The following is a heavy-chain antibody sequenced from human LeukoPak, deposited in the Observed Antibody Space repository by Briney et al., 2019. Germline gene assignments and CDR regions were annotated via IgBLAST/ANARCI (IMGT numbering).Heavy chain of an antibody. D-gene: IGHD5-12*01. CDR2: ISSSSSTI. Sequence: PGGSLRLSCAASGFTFSTYSMNWVRQAPGKGLEWVSYISSSSSTIYYADSVKGRFTISRDNSKNTLYLQMNSLRAEDTAMYYCARISGGYDRHFDYWGQGTLVTVSS. CDR3: ARISGGYDRHFDY. CDR1: GFTFSTYS. J-gene: IGHJ4*02. V-gene: IGHV3-48*01.